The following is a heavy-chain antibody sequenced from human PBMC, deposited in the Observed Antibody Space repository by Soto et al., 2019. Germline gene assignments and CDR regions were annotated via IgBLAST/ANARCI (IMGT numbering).Heavy chain of an antibody. D-gene: IGHD3-22*01. V-gene: IGHV1-18*04. CDR2: ISTYNGNT. Sequence: GASVQVSCKASGYTFNSYGISWVRQAPGQGLEWMGWISTYNGNTNYAQRLQDRVTMTTDTSTSTAYMELRSLRSDDTAVYFCARGGYYSTVDFWGQGTLVTVSS. CDR1: GYTFNSYG. CDR3: ARGGYYSTVDF. J-gene: IGHJ4*02.